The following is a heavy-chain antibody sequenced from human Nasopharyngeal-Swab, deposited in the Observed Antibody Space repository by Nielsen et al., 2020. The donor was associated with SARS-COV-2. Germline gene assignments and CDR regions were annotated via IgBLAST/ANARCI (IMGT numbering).Heavy chain of an antibody. CDR3: ARALGYCSGGSCPLWYYGMDV. Sequence: VRQAPGKGLEWIGDIYHSGSTNYNPSLKSRVTISVDKSKNQFSLKLSSVTAADTAVYYCARALGYCSGGSCPLWYYGMDVWGQGTTVTVSS. J-gene: IGHJ6*02. CDR2: IYHSGST. V-gene: IGHV4-4*02. D-gene: IGHD2-15*01.